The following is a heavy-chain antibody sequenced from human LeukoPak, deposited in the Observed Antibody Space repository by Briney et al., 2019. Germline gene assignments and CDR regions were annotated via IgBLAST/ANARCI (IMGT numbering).Heavy chain of an antibody. V-gene: IGHV3-74*01. CDR3: ARAQYSYGHYYFDY. CDR1: GFTFSSYW. CDR2: INSDGSST. Sequence: QPGGSLRLSCAASGFTFSSYWMHWVRQAPGKGLVWVSRINSDGSSTSCADSVKGRFTVSRDNAKNTLYLQMNSLRAEDTAVYYCARAQYSYGHYYFDYWGQGTLVTVSS. D-gene: IGHD5-18*01. J-gene: IGHJ4*02.